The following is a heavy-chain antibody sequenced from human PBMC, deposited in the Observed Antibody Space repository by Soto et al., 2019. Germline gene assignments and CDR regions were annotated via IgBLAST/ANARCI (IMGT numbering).Heavy chain of an antibody. Sequence: PSETLSLTCTVSGGSISSSSYYWGWIRQPPGKGLEWIGSIYHSGYTKYNPSLKSRVTISVDKSKNQFSLNLSSVTAADTAVYYCAREPLGHYGMDVWGQGTTVTVSS. J-gene: IGHJ6*02. V-gene: IGHV4-39*07. CDR3: AREPLGHYGMDV. D-gene: IGHD3-10*01. CDR1: GGSISSSSYY. CDR2: IYHSGYT.